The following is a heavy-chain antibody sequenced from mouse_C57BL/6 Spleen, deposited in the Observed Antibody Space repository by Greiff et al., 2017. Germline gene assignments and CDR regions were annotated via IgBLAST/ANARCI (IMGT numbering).Heavy chain of an antibody. CDR1: GYAFSSSW. CDR2: IYPGDGDT. D-gene: IGHD2-4*01. CDR3: AWIYYDYDDYAMDY. Sequence: VQLQQSGPELVKPGASVKISCKASGYAFSSSWMNWVKQRPGKGLEWIGRIYPGDGDTNYNGKFKGKATLTADKSSSTAYMQLSSLTSEDSAVYFCAWIYYDYDDYAMDYWGQGTSVTVSS. V-gene: IGHV1-82*01. J-gene: IGHJ4*01.